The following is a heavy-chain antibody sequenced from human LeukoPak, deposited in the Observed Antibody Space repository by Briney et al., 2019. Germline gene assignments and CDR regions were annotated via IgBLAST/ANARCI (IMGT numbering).Heavy chain of an antibody. J-gene: IGHJ3*02. D-gene: IGHD1-26*01. CDR3: ARAGATDAFDI. V-gene: IGHV1-2*02. CDR2: INPNSGGT. Sequence: ASVKVSCKASGYTFTGYYMHWVRQAPGQGLEWMGWINPNSGGTKYSQKFQGRVTITRDTSASTAYMELSSLRSEDTAVYYCARAGATDAFDIWGQGTMVTVSS. CDR1: GYTFTGYY.